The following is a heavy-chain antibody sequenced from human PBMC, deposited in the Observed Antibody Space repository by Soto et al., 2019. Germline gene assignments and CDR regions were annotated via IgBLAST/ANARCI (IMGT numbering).Heavy chain of an antibody. Sequence: VQLLESGGGLVQPGGSLRLSCAASGFTFSSYAMSWVRQAPGKGLEWVSAISGSGGSTYYADSVKGRFTISRDNSKNTLYLQMNSLRAEDTAVYYCAKRYRIVGGPNRPKATDWGQGTLVTVSS. V-gene: IGHV3-23*01. CDR2: ISGSGGST. J-gene: IGHJ4*02. CDR1: GFTFSSYA. D-gene: IGHD1-26*01. CDR3: AKRYRIVGGPNRPKATD.